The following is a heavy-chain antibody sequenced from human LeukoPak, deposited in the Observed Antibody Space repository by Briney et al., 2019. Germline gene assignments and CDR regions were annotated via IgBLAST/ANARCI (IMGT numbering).Heavy chain of an antibody. J-gene: IGHJ4*02. CDR3: ARELTYCGGDCYF. V-gene: IGHV1-69*04. D-gene: IGHD2-21*02. CDR2: IIPILGIA. CDR1: GHTFTSYD. Sequence: GASVKVSCKASGHTFTSYDINWVRQATGQGLEWMGRIIPILGIANYAQKFQGRVTITADKSTSTAYMELSSLRSEDTAVYYCARELTYCGGDCYFWGQGTLVTVSS.